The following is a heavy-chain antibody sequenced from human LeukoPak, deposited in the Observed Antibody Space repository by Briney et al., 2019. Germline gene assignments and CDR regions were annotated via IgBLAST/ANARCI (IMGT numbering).Heavy chain of an antibody. D-gene: IGHD6-19*01. CDR2: ISGSGGST. V-gene: IGHV3-23*01. Sequence: GGSLRLSCAASGFTFSSYAMSWVRQAPGKGLEWVSAISGSGGSTYYADSVKGRFTISRDNSKNTLYLQMNSLRAEDTAVYYCAKGTGSGWYGGYYFDYWGQGTLVTVSS. J-gene: IGHJ4*02. CDR1: GFTFSSYA. CDR3: AKGTGSGWYGGYYFDY.